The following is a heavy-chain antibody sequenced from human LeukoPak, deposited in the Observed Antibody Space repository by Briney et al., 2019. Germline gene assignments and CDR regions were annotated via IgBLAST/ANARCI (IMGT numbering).Heavy chain of an antibody. V-gene: IGHV1-2*02. J-gene: IGHJ4*02. CDR3: ARERSITMIVVAIQGLDY. CDR1: GYTFTSYD. D-gene: IGHD3-22*01. CDR2: INPNSGGT. Sequence: ASVKVSCKASGYTFTSYDINWVRQATGQGLEWMGWINPNSGGTNYAQKFQGRVTMTRDTSISTAYMELSRLRSDDTAVYYCARERSITMIVVAIQGLDYWGQGTLVTVSS.